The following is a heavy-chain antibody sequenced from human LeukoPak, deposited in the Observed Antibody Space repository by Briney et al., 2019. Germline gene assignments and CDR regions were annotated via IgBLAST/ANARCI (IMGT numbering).Heavy chain of an antibody. CDR1: GGSIDSTNW. CDR3: ARSHDHLWGNYPDY. Sequence: SETLSLTCAVSGGSIDSTNWWNWVRQPPGKGLEWIGEIHHDGRINYNPSLKSRVTLSVDKSKNQFSLRLNSVTAADTAMYYCARSHDHLWGNYPDYWGQGTLVTVSS. D-gene: IGHD3-16*02. J-gene: IGHJ4*02. V-gene: IGHV4-4*02. CDR2: IHHDGRI.